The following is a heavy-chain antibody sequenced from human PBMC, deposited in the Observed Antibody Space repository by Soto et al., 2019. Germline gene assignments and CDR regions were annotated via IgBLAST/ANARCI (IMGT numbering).Heavy chain of an antibody. J-gene: IGHJ4*02. CDR2: ILYDGSYK. D-gene: IGHD1-7*01. V-gene: IGHV3-30-3*01. Sequence: QVQLVESEGGVVQPGRSLRLSCEVSGFTFSTYAMHWVRQAPGKGLEWVAVILYDGSYKYYADSVKGRFTISRDNSKNTLYLQMNSPSTEDTAVYFCARDVNRGWNYPAYWGQGTLVTVSS. CDR1: GFTFSTYA. CDR3: ARDVNRGWNYPAY.